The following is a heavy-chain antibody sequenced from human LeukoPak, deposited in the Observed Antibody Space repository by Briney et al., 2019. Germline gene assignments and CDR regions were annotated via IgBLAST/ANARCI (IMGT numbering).Heavy chain of an antibody. CDR2: INAGNGNT. CDR3: ARSEYGYVRNYYYGMVV. Sequence: GASVKVSRKSSGYTYTSYAMHSVRQAPGQRLAWMGWINAGNGNTKYSQKFQGRVAITRETSASTAYMELRSLRSENTAVYYCARSEYGYVRNYYYGMVVWGKGTTVTVSS. J-gene: IGHJ6*04. V-gene: IGHV1-3*01. CDR1: GYTYTSYA. D-gene: IGHD5-18*01.